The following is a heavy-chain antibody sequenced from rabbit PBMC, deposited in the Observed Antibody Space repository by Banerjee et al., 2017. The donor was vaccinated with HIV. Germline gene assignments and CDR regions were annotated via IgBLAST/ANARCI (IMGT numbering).Heavy chain of an antibody. CDR2: IVPIFGVT. CDR1: GFDFRSYY. Sequence: QLVESGGGLVQPGGSLTLSCKASGFDFRSYYMSWVRQAPGKGLEWIGYIVPIFGVTYYASWVNGRFTISSHNAQNTLALQLNSLTAADTAAYFCVREAGYAGYGDGNLWGPGTLVTVS. D-gene: IGHD7-1*01. V-gene: IGHV1S7*01. J-gene: IGHJ4*01. CDR3: VREAGYAGYGDGNL.